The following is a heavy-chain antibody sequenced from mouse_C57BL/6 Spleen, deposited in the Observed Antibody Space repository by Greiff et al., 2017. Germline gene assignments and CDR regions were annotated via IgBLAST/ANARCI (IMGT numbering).Heavy chain of an antibody. J-gene: IGHJ4*01. CDR2: INPNNGGT. Sequence: VQLQQSGPELVKPGASVKMSCKASGYTFTDYNMHWVKQSHGKSLEWIGYINPNNGGTSYNQKFKGKATLTVNKSSSTAYMELRSLTSEDSAVYYCASIYYGNLYYAMDYWGQGTSVTVSS. D-gene: IGHD2-1*01. CDR1: GYTFTDYN. CDR3: ASIYYGNLYYAMDY. V-gene: IGHV1-22*01.